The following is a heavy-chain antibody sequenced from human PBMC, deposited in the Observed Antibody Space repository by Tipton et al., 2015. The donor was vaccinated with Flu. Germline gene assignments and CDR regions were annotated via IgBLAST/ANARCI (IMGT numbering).Heavy chain of an antibody. D-gene: IGHD2-15*01. V-gene: IGHV4-61*02. J-gene: IGHJ5*01. CDR3: ARDSGAYPRGFDP. CDR2: TYTNGDT. CDR1: GIPMRSGMQS. Sequence: TLSLTCSVSGIPMRSGMQSWSWIRQSAGKGLEWIGLTYTNGDTTYNPSMKSRITISIDTSKNQLSLTLTSVTAAATAVYYCARDSGAYPRGFDPWGRGTLVTVSS.